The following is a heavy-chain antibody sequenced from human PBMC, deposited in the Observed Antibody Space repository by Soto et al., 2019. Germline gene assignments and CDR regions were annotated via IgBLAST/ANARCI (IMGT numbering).Heavy chain of an antibody. D-gene: IGHD3-16*01. Sequence: KRSETLSLTCTVSGDSISSGNKYWSWIRQPPGKGLEWIGYIFSSGTTYYNPSLKSRLTMSLDTSQNQFSLKLNSVTDADTAVYYCARVPSPFDYYYAMDVWGQGTTVTVSS. J-gene: IGHJ6*02. CDR2: IFSSGTT. V-gene: IGHV4-30-4*01. CDR3: ARVPSPFDYYYAMDV. CDR1: GDSISSGNKY.